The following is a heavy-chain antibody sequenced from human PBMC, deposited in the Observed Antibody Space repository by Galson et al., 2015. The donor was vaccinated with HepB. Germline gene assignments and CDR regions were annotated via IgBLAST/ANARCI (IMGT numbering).Heavy chain of an antibody. D-gene: IGHD1-26*01. V-gene: IGHV1-3*01. J-gene: IGHJ4*01. CDR1: GYTFTSYA. CDR2: INAGNGNT. CDR3: SRLDSGIYWTFDY. Sequence: SVKVSCKASGYTFTSYAMHWVRQAPGQRLEWMGWINAGNGNTKYSQKFQGRVTITRDTSASTAYMELSSLRSEDTAVYYCSRLDSGIYWTFDYWGQGTLVTVSS.